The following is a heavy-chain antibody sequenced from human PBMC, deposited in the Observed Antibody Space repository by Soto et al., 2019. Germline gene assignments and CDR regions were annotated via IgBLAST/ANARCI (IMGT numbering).Heavy chain of an antibody. CDR1: GFTFSSYG. J-gene: IGHJ6*02. D-gene: IGHD6-13*01. Sequence: QVQLVESGGGVVQPGRSLRLSCAASGFTFSSYGIHWVRQAPGKGLEWVAVIWYDGSNKYYADSVKGRFTISRDNSKNTLYLQMNSLRAEDTAVYYCARDACSSWYAFGYYGMDVWGQGTTVTVSS. CDR2: IWYDGSNK. V-gene: IGHV3-33*01. CDR3: ARDACSSWYAFGYYGMDV.